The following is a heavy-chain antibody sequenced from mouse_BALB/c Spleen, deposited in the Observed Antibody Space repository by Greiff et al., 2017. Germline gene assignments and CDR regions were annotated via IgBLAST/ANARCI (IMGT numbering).Heavy chain of an antibody. D-gene: IGHD2-14*01. CDR3: ARKVDRYDDYYAMDY. Sequence: EVKLVESGPGLVKPSQSLSLTCTVTGYSITSDYAWNWIRQFPGNKLEWMGYISYSGSTSYNPSLKSRISITRDTSKNQFFLQLNSVTTEDTATYYCARKVDRYDDYYAMDYWGQGTSVTVSS. V-gene: IGHV3-2*02. J-gene: IGHJ4*01. CDR2: ISYSGST. CDR1: GYSITSDYA.